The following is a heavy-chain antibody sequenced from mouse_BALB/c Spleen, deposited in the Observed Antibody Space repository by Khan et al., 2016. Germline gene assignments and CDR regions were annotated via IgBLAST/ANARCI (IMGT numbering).Heavy chain of an antibody. Sequence: QVQLQQSGAELAKPGASVKMSCKASGYTFTSYWMHWVKQRPGQGLEWIGYINPSTGYTEYNQKFKDKATLTADKSSRTAYMQLSSLTSEDSAVYYGARRGGNYWFAYWGQGTLVTVSA. D-gene: IGHD2-1*01. CDR2: INPSTGYT. J-gene: IGHJ3*01. CDR3: ARRGGNYWFAY. CDR1: GYTFTSYW. V-gene: IGHV1-7*01.